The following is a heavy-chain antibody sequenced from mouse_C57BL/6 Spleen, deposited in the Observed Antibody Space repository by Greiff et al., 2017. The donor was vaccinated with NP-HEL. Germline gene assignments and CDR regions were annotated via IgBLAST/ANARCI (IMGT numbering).Heavy chain of an antibody. CDR3: ARDYDLYYFDY. V-gene: IGHV1-82*01. J-gene: IGHJ2*01. CDR2: IYPGDGDT. D-gene: IGHD2-4*01. CDR1: GYAFSSSW. Sequence: VHLVESGPELVKPGASVKISCKASGYAFSSSWMNWVKQRPGKGLEWIGRIYPGDGDTNYNGKFKGKATLTADKSSSTAYMQLSSLTSEDSAVYFCARDYDLYYFDYWGQGTTLTVSS.